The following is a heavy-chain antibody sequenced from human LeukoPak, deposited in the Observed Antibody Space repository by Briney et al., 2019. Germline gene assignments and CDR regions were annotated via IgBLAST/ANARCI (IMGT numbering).Heavy chain of an antibody. CDR2: ISSSSSSYI. J-gene: IGHJ4*02. CDR1: GFTFSSYS. V-gene: IGHV3-21*01. CDR3: AGDRYYGDHTQVDY. D-gene: IGHD4-17*01. Sequence: GGSLRLSCAASGFTFSSYSMNWVRQAPGKGLEWVSSISSSSSSYIYYADSVKGRFTISRDNAKNSLYLQMNSLRAEDTAVYYCAGDRYYGDHTQVDYWGQGTLVTVSS.